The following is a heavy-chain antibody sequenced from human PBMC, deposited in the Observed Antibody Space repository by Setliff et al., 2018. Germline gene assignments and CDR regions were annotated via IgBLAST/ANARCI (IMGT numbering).Heavy chain of an antibody. CDR3: ARGDYYDSSGYYYIDY. CDR2: IHASGST. Sequence: SETLSLTCAVYGGSFSGYYWSWIRQPAGKGLEWIGRIHASGSTNYNPSLKSRVTISVDTSKNQFSLKLSSVTAADTAVYYCARGDYYDSSGYYYIDYWGQGTLVTVSS. D-gene: IGHD3-22*01. J-gene: IGHJ4*02. V-gene: IGHV4-59*10. CDR1: GGSFSGYY.